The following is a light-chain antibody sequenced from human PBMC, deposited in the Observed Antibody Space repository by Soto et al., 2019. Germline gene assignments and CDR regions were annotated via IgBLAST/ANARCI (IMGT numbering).Light chain of an antibody. Sequence: QSVLPQPASVSGSPGQSITISCTGTSSDVGSYNLVSWYQQHPGKAPKLMIYEGSKRPSGVSNRFSGSKSGNTASLTISGLQAEDEADYYCCSYAGSSTFHYVFGTGTKVTVL. CDR1: SSDVGSYNL. V-gene: IGLV2-23*03. CDR3: CSYAGSSTFHYV. J-gene: IGLJ1*01. CDR2: EGS.